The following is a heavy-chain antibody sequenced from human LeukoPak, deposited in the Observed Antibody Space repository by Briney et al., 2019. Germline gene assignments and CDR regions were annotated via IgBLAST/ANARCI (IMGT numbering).Heavy chain of an antibody. D-gene: IGHD2-2*01. CDR3: ARDGTSTDDY. J-gene: IGHJ4*02. V-gene: IGHV1-18*01. Sequence: GASVKVSCKASGCTFSNFGISWVRQAPGQGLEWMGWISGNNDNPNYGQKFQGRLTVTTDSSTSTAYMELRNLRSDDTAVYYCARDGTSTDDYWGQGTLVTVSS. CDR2: ISGNNDNP. CDR1: GCTFSNFG.